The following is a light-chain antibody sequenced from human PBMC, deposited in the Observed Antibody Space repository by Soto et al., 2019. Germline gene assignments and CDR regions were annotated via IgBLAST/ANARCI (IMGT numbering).Light chain of an antibody. CDR2: AES. J-gene: IGKJ4*01. CDR1: QGIRND. V-gene: IGKV1-6*01. Sequence: AVQMTNSVSSLSATVGDRVTITCRASQGIRNDLGWYQQKPGKAPKLLIYAESSLQSGVPSRFSGSGSGTDFTLTISSLQAEDFASYYCQQYDNYPITFGGGTKVDIK. CDR3: QQYDNYPIT.